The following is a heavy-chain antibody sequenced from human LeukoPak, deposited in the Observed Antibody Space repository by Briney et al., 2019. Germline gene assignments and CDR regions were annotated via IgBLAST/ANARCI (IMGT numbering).Heavy chain of an antibody. D-gene: IGHD3-10*01. Sequence: SETLSLTCAVYGGSFSGFSWGWIRQPPGKGLEWIGEINHSGSTNYNPSLKSRVTISVDTSKNQFSLKVNSVTAADTAVYYCARGRASNIYGSGTSYLYYYYYMHVWGKGTTVTISS. CDR2: INHSGST. V-gene: IGHV4-34*01. CDR3: ARGRASNIYGSGTSYLYYYYYMHV. J-gene: IGHJ6*03. CDR1: GGSFSGFS.